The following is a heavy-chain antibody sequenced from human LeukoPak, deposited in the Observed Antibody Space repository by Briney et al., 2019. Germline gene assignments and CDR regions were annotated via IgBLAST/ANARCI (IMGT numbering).Heavy chain of an antibody. CDR1: GYTFPSYY. V-gene: IGHV1-46*01. CDR2: INPSGGST. J-gene: IGHJ3*02. CDR3: ARVKSSGTYSLGAFDI. D-gene: IGHD1-26*01. Sequence: ASVKVSCKASGYTFPSYYMHWVRQAPGQGLEWMGIINPSGGSTSYAQKFQGRVIMTRDTSTSTVYIELSSLRSEDTAIYYCARVKSSGTYSLGAFDIWGQGTLVTVSS.